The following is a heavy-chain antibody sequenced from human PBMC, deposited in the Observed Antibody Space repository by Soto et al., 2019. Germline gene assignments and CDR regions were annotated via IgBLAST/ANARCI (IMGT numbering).Heavy chain of an antibody. D-gene: IGHD3-22*01. J-gene: IGHJ4*02. CDR1: GGSISSSSYY. Sequence: ETLSLTCTVSGGSISSSSYYWGWIRQPPGKGLEWIGSIYYSGSTYYNPSLKSRVTISVDTSKNQFSLKLSSVTAADTAVYYCARHVREYYYDSSGYLDYWGQGTLVTVSS. CDR3: ARHVREYYYDSSGYLDY. CDR2: IYYSGST. V-gene: IGHV4-39*01.